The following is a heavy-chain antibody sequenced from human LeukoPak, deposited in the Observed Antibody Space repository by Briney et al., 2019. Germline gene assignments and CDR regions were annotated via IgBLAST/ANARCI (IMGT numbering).Heavy chain of an antibody. D-gene: IGHD6-13*01. CDR2: IYTSGIT. J-gene: IGHJ4*02. V-gene: IGHV4-4*09. Sequence: SETLSLTCTVSGGSISSYYWSWIRQPPGKGLEWIWYIYTSGITNYNPSLKRRVTISVDTSKNQFSLKLSSVTAADTDVYYSARHIAAAGTFDYWGQGTLVTVSS. CDR3: ARHIAAAGTFDY. CDR1: GGSISSYY.